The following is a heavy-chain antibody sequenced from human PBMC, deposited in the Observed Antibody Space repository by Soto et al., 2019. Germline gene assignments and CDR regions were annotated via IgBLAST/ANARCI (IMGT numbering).Heavy chain of an antibody. CDR3: ARDVRSSSWYKNWFDP. D-gene: IGHD6-13*01. V-gene: IGHV4-4*07. CDR1: GGSISSYY. CDR2: IYTSGST. Sequence: SETLSLTCTVSGGSISSYYWSWIRQPAGKGLEWIGRIYTSGSTNYNPSLKSRVTMSVDTSKNQFSLKLSSVTAADTAVYYCARDVRSSSWYKNWFDPWGQGTLVTVSS. J-gene: IGHJ5*02.